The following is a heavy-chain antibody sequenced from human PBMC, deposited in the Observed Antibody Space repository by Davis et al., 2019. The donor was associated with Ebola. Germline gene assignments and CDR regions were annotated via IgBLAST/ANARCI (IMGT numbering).Heavy chain of an antibody. CDR3: ADVEAGSDY. J-gene: IGHJ4*02. Sequence: PGGSLRLSCAASGFTLSDFDMSWVRQAPGKGLEWVACISGSGKTTYYADSVEGRFNISRDNSKNTLSLQMNTLRAEDTAVYYCADVEAGSDYWGQGTLVTVSS. D-gene: IGHD1-1*01. CDR2: ISGSGKTT. CDR1: GFTLSDFD. V-gene: IGHV3-23*01.